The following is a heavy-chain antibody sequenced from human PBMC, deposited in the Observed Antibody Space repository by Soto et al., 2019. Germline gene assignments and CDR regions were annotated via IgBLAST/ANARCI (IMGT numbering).Heavy chain of an antibody. V-gene: IGHV3-23*01. CDR1: GFTFSNYA. J-gene: IGHJ6*02. CDR2: VSGGGGST. Sequence: PGGSLRLSCAVSGFTFSNYAMNWVRQAPGKGLEWVSAVSGGGGSTYYADSVKGRFTISRDNSKNTLYLQMNSLRADDTALYYCAKCRGSGTSCPSYYYGMDVWGQGTTVTVSS. D-gene: IGHD2-2*01. CDR3: AKCRGSGTSCPSYYYGMDV.